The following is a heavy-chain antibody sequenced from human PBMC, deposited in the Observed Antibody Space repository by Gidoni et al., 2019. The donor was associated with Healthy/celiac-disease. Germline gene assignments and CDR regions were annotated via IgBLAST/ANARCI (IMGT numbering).Heavy chain of an antibody. CDR3: ARGKGRITIFGVVKGPFDY. CDR1: GGSFSGYY. J-gene: IGHJ4*02. V-gene: IGHV4-34*01. D-gene: IGHD3-3*01. CDR2: INHSGST. Sequence: QVQLQQWGAGLLKPSETLSLTCAVYGGSFSGYYWSWIRQPPGKGLEWIGEINHSGSTNYNPSLKSRVTISVDTSKNQFSLKLSSVTAADTAVYYCARGKGRITIFGVVKGPFDYWGQGTLVTVSS.